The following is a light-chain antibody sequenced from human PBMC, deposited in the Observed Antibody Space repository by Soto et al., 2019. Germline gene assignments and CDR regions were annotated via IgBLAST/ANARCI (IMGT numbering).Light chain of an antibody. CDR1: QSLSSSY. CDR2: DAS. J-gene: IGKJ5*01. CDR3: QQRSNWPIT. Sequence: IVLTQSSGPLSLSPGERATLSCRASQSLSSSYLAWYQQQPGQAPRLLIYDASKRATGIPARFSGSGSGTDCTLTISSLEPEDVAVYYCQQRSNWPITFGQGTRLEIK. V-gene: IGKV3-11*01.